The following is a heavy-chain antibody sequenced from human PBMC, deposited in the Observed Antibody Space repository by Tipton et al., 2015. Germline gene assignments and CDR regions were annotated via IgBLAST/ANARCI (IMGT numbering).Heavy chain of an antibody. CDR3: VREGDYFDSSGYFSYNWFDP. Sequence: TLSLTCTVSGGSISSGDYYWSWIRQPPGKGLEWIGYIYYSGSTYYNPSLKSRVTISVDTSKNQFSLKLSSVTAADTAVYYCVREGDYFDSSGYFSYNWFDPWGQGTLVTVSS. CDR1: GGSISSGDYY. V-gene: IGHV4-30-4*01. J-gene: IGHJ5*02. CDR2: IYYSGST. D-gene: IGHD3-22*01.